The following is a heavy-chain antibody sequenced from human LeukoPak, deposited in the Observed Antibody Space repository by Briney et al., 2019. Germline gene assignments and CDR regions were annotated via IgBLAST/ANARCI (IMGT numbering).Heavy chain of an antibody. J-gene: IGHJ4*02. CDR3: AQMGIAARIDY. Sequence: SQTLSLTCTVSGGSISSGSYYWGWIRQPAGKGLEWIVRIYTSGSTNYNPSLKSRVTISVDTSKNQFSLKLSSVTAADTAVYYCAQMGIAARIDYWGQGTLVTVSS. CDR1: GGSISSGSYY. D-gene: IGHD6-6*01. CDR2: IYTSGST. V-gene: IGHV4-61*02.